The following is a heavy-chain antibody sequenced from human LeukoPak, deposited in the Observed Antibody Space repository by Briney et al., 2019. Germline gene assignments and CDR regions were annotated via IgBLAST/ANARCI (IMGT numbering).Heavy chain of an antibody. CDR2: INPSNSDT. CDR3: ARHVLGSGQGAICYSSDY. Sequence: GDSLKISCHGFGYISNKYWNGWVRQMPGKGLDWMGMINPSNSDTRYSPSFQGQVTLSAGKSIGTAYLQWSSPRASDTAMYYCARHVLGSGQGAICYSSDYWGQGTLVTVSS. D-gene: IGHD2-15*01. V-gene: IGHV5-51*01. J-gene: IGHJ4*02. CDR1: GYISNKYW.